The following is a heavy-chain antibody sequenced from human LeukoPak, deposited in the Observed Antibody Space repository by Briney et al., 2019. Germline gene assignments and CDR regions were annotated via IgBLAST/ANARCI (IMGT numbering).Heavy chain of an antibody. J-gene: IGHJ4*02. CDR2: IRHDGAYK. V-gene: IGHV3-30*02. Sequence: PGVSLTLSCVASGFAFNTYGMHWVRHAPGEGLEWVASIRHDGAYKYYADSVKGRFTISRDNSKNMVYLQMNRPRVEDTAVYYCAKEKVSEIGYYDYWGKGILVAVSS. CDR1: GFAFNTYG. CDR3: AKEKVSEIGYYDY.